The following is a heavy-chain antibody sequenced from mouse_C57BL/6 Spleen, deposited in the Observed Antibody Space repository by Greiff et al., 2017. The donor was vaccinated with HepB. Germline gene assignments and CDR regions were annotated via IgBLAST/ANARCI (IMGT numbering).Heavy chain of an antibody. Sequence: EVKLMESGGGLVQPGGSLSLSCAASGFTFTDYYMSWVRQPPGKALEWLGFIRNKANGYTTEYSASVKGRFTISRDNSQSILYLQMNALRAEDSATYYCARYHYYYGSSSYAMDYWGQGTSVTVSS. CDR2: IRNKANGYTT. D-gene: IGHD1-1*01. CDR3: ARYHYYYGSSSYAMDY. CDR1: GFTFTDYY. V-gene: IGHV7-3*01. J-gene: IGHJ4*01.